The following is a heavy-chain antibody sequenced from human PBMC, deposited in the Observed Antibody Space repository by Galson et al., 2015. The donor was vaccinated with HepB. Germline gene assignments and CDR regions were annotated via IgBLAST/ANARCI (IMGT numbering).Heavy chain of an antibody. D-gene: IGHD5-24*01. CDR1: GGSTSNFY. J-gene: IGHJ4*02. CDR2: VFYGGNT. CDR3: ANGRDGYNFGSFDY. Sequence: TLSLTCTVSGGSTSNFYWSWLRQSPGKGLEWIGYVFYGGNTKDNPSLKSRVTISLHASRTQLSLKLNSVSTADTAVYYCANGRDGYNFGSFDYWGQGLLVTVSS. V-gene: IGHV4-59*12.